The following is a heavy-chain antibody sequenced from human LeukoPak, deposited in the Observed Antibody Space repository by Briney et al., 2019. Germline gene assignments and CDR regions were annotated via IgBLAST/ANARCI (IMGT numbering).Heavy chain of an antibody. CDR2: IIPIFGTA. V-gene: IGHV1-69*05. CDR3: ARGEGNWNSYYYYYYMDV. D-gene: IGHD1-7*01. J-gene: IGHJ6*03. CDR1: GGTFSSYA. Sequence: SVKVSCKASGGTFSSYAISWVRQAPGQGLVWMGGIIPIFGTANYAQKFQGRVTITTDESTSTAYMELSSLRSEDTAVYYCARGEGNWNSYYYYYYMDVWGKGTTVTVSS.